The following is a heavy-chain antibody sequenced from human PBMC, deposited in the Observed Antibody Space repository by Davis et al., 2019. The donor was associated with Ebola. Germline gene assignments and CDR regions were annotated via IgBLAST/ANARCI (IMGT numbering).Heavy chain of an antibody. CDR2: INHSGST. V-gene: IGHV4-34*01. J-gene: IGHJ6*02. Sequence: SETLSLTCAVYGGSFSGYYWSWIRQPPGKGLEWIGEINHSGSTNYNPSLKSRVTISVDTSKNQFSLKLSSVTAADTAVYYCARDLRFLGSYYYYYGMDVWGQGTTVTVSS. D-gene: IGHD3-3*01. CDR3: ARDLRFLGSYYYYYGMDV. CDR1: GGSFSGYY.